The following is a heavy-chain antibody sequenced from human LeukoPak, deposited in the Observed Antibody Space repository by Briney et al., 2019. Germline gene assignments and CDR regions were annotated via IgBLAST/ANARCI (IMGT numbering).Heavy chain of an antibody. CDR2: IYSGGST. V-gene: IGHV3-53*01. D-gene: IGHD6-13*01. J-gene: IGHJ3*02. CDR1: GFTVSSNY. Sequence: GGSLRLSCAASGFTVSSNYMSWVRQAPGKGLEWVSVIYSGGSTYYADSVKGRFTISRGNSKNTLYLQMNSLRAEDTAVYYCARERSSSWPDAFDIWGQGTMVTVSS. CDR3: ARERSSSWPDAFDI.